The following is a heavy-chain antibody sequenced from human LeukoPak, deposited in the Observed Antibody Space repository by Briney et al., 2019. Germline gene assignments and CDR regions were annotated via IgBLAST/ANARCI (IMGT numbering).Heavy chain of an antibody. CDR3: VRFKSMDV. Sequence: SETLSLTCAVYGGSFSGYYWSWIRQPPGKGLEWIGEINHSGSTNYNPSLKSRVTISVDTSKNQFSLKLSSVTAEDTAVYYCVRFKSMDVWGKGTTVTVSS. CDR1: GGSFSGYY. CDR2: INHSGST. V-gene: IGHV4-34*01. J-gene: IGHJ6*03.